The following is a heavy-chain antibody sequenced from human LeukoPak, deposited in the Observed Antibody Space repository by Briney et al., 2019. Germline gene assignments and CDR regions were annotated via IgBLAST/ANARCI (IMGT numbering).Heavy chain of an antibody. CDR2: ISGSGGST. V-gene: IGHV3-23*01. CDR1: GFTFSSYA. J-gene: IGHJ4*02. Sequence: GGSLRLSCAASGFTFSSYAMSWVRQAPRKGLEWVSAISGSGGSTYYADSVKGRFTISRDNSKNTLYLQMNSLRAEDTAVYYCAKGPHIVVVVAATRFDYWGQGTLVTVSS. CDR3: AKGPHIVVVVAATRFDY. D-gene: IGHD2-15*01.